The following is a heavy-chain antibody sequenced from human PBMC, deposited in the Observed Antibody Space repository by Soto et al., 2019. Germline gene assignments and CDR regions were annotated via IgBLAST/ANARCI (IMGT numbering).Heavy chain of an antibody. J-gene: IGHJ6*02. CDR3: ASRYCSSTSCSLYYYYYGMDV. CDR1: GGSISSSNW. Sequence: PSETLPLTCSVSGGSISSSNWWSWVRQPPGKGLEWIGEIYHSGSTNYNPSLKSRVTISVDKSKYQFSLKLSSVTAADTAVDYCASRYCSSTSCSLYYYYYGMDVWGQGTTVTVSS. V-gene: IGHV4-4*02. D-gene: IGHD2-2*01. CDR2: IYHSGST.